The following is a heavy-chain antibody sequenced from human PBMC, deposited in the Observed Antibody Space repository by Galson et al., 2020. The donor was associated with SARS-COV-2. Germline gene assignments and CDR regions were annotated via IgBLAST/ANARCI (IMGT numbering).Heavy chain of an antibody. D-gene: IGHD4-4*01. V-gene: IGHV4-30-2*01. Sequence: SETLSLTCAVSGGPISSDNYSWSWIRQPPGKGLEWIGYFYHSGNTYYNPSLKSRVTISVDRSKNRVSLKLSSVTAADTAVYYCASYRDTDYFDYWGQGTLVTVSS. J-gene: IGHJ4*02. CDR1: GGPISSDNYS. CDR3: ASYRDTDYFDY. CDR2: FYHSGNT.